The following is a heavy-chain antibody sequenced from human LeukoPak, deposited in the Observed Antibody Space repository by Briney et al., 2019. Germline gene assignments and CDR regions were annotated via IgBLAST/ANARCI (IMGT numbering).Heavy chain of an antibody. Sequence: ASVKVSCKASGYTFTGYYMHWVRQAPGQGLEWMGWINPSSGGTNYAQKFQGRVTMTRDTSISTAYMELSRLRSDDTAVYYCARSASSGWNGYYYYYGMDVWGQGTTVTVSS. CDR3: ARSASSGWNGYYYYYGMDV. CDR2: INPSSGGT. D-gene: IGHD6-19*01. CDR1: GYTFTGYY. V-gene: IGHV1-2*02. J-gene: IGHJ6*02.